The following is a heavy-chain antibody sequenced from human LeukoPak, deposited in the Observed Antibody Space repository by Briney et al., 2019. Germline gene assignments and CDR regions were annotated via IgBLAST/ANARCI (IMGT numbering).Heavy chain of an antibody. Sequence: PSGTLSLTCAVSGGSISSSNWWSWVRQPPGKGLEWIGEIYHSGSTNYNPSLKSRVTISVDKSKNQFSLKLSSVTAADTAVYYCARDSTACNVYSGSYRKCRDAFDIWGQGTMVTVSS. CDR2: IYHSGST. D-gene: IGHD1-26*01. CDR1: GGSISSSNW. CDR3: ARDSTACNVYSGSYRKCRDAFDI. V-gene: IGHV4-4*02. J-gene: IGHJ3*02.